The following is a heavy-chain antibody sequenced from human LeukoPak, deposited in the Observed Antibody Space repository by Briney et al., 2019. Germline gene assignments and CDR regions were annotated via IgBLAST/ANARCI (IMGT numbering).Heavy chain of an antibody. D-gene: IGHD2-21*02. CDR2: ISYRGST. J-gene: IGHJ4*02. CDR1: GGSVTSGSYY. Sequence: PSETLSLTCSVSGGSVTSGSYYWSWIRQPPGKELEWIGYISYRGSTNYNPSLKSRVTISVDTSKNQFSLKLSSVTAADTAVYYCVRRLCGGDCYSTFSYWGQGTLVTVSS. V-gene: IGHV4-61*01. CDR3: VRRLCGGDCYSTFSY.